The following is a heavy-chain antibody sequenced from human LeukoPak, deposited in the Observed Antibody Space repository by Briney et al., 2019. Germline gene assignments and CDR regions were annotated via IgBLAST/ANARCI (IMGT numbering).Heavy chain of an antibody. CDR2: ISWNSGSI. Sequence: GGSLRLSCAASGFTFDDYAMHWVRQAPGKGLEWVSGISWNSGSIGYADSVKGRFTISRDNAKNSLYLQMNSLRAEDTALYYCAKGSQLYSSSWYSLGDYWGQGTLVTVSS. D-gene: IGHD6-13*01. CDR3: AKGSQLYSSSWYSLGDY. V-gene: IGHV3-9*01. CDR1: GFTFDDYA. J-gene: IGHJ4*02.